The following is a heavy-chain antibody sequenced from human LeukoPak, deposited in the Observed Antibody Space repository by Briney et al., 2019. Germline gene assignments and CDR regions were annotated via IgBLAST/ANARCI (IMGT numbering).Heavy chain of an antibody. J-gene: IGHJ4*02. CDR3: ARGVTPIDY. CDR2: IYYSGST. V-gene: IGHV4-59*01. Sequence: SETLSLTCTVSGGSISSYYWSWIRQPPGKGLEWIGYIYYSGSTNYNPSLNSRVTISVDTSKNQFSLKVNSVTAADTAVYYCARGVTPIDYWGQGTLVTVSS. CDR1: GGSISSYY. D-gene: IGHD2-21*02.